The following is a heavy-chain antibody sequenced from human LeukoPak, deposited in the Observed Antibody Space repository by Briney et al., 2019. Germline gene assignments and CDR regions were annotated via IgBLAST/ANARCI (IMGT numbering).Heavy chain of an antibody. CDR2: PYSGGST. D-gene: IGHD4-17*01. J-gene: IGHJ4*02. CDR3: ARDRNGDYVYDY. Sequence: GGSLRLSCAASGFTVSSNYMNWVRQAPGKGLEWVSVPYSGGSTYYADSVKGRFIISRDNSKNMLYLEMNSLRVEDTAVYYCARDRNGDYVYDYWGQGTLVTVSS. CDR1: GFTVSSNY. V-gene: IGHV3-66*01.